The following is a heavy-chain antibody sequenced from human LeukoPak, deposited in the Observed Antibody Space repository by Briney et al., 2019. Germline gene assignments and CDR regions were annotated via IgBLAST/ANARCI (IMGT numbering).Heavy chain of an antibody. V-gene: IGHV3-74*01. J-gene: IGHJ6*02. Sequence: GGSLRLSCAASGFTFNIRWMHWVRQAPGKGLVGVSRINSDGSSTNYADSVKGRFTISRDNAKNMVYLQMNSLRAEDTAVYYCTPDRSYAMEVWGQGATVAVS. CDR2: INSDGSST. CDR1: GFTFNIRW. CDR3: TPDRSYAMEV.